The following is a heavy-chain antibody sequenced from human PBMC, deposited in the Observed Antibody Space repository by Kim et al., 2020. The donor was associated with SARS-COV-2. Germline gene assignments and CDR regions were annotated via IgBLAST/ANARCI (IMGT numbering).Heavy chain of an antibody. V-gene: IGHV3-23*01. J-gene: IGHJ2*01. CDR3: ASEMWQHDHSGYFER. CDR2: ITPSGSDI. CDR1: GFSLGKYA. D-gene: IGHD6-13*01. Sequence: GGSLRLSCSASGFSLGKYAMSWLRLPPGKGLEWVSAITPSGSDIYYTDSVKGRFTLSRDDSNNILYLQWSGLRVGDTAIYFCASEMWQHDHSGYFERWGR.